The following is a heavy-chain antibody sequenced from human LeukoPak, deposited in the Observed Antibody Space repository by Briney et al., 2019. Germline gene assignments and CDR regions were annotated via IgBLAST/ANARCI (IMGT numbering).Heavy chain of an antibody. CDR2: IYYSGST. Sequence: PSETLSLTCTVSGGSISSGDYYWSWIRQSPGKGLEWIGYIYYSGSTYYNPSLKSRVTISVDTSKNQFSLKLSSVTAADTAVYYCARGGAYYYDSSGDAFDIWGQGTMVTVSS. D-gene: IGHD3-22*01. J-gene: IGHJ3*02. CDR3: ARGGAYYYDSSGDAFDI. CDR1: GGSISSGDYY. V-gene: IGHV4-30-4*08.